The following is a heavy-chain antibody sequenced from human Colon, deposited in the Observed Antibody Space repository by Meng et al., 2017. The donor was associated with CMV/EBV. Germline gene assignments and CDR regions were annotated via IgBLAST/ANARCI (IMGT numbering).Heavy chain of an antibody. CDR3: ARLGYCSSTSCSQFDP. J-gene: IGHJ5*02. CDR1: GYTFTSYY. V-gene: IGHV1-46*01. CDR2: INPSGGST. Sequence: ASVKVSCKASGYTFTSYYMHWVRQAPGQGLEWMGIINPSGGSTSYAQKFQGRVTMTRDTSTSTVYMELSSLRSEDTAVYYCARLGYCSSTSCSQFDPWGQGTLVTVPQ. D-gene: IGHD2-2*01.